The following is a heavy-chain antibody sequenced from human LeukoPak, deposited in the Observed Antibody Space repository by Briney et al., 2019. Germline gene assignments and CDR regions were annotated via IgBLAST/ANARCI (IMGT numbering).Heavy chain of an antibody. J-gene: IGHJ4*02. CDR3: ALIPYCTTATCYYFDF. D-gene: IGHD2-2*01. CDR2: INSGNGNT. V-gene: IGHV1-3*01. Sequence: ASVKVSCKASGYTFTNYAVHWVRQAPGQRLEWMGWINSGNGNTKYSQKFQGRVTISRDTSASTAYVELSSLRSEDTAVYYCALIPYCTTATCYYFDFWGQGTLVTVSS. CDR1: GYTFTNYA.